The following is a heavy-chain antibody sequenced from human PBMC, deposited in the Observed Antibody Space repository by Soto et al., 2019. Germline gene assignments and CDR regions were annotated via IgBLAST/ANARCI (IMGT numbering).Heavy chain of an antibody. D-gene: IGHD1-26*01. J-gene: IGHJ4*02. V-gene: IGHV3-23*01. CDR2: ISSSGAHT. CDR1: GFTFSTYA. CDR3: AIVSNSENYGDY. Sequence: EVQLLESGGDLVQPGGSLRLSCAASGFTFSTYAMTWVRQVPGMGLDWVSSISSSGAHTYYADSVNGRCTISRDNSKNTLYLQLNSLRAEDTAIYYCAIVSNSENYGDYWGRGTLVTVSS.